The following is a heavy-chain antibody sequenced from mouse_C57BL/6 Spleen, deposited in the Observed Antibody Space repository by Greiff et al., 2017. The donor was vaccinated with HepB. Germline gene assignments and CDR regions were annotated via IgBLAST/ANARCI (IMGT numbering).Heavy chain of an antibody. J-gene: IGHJ2*01. V-gene: IGHV1-61*01. CDR1: GYTFTSYW. CDR3: ARLPYVDY. CDR2: IYPSDSET. Sequence: QVQLQQPGAELVRPGSSVKLSCKASGYTFTSYWMDWVKQRPGQGLDWIGNIYPSDSETHYNQKFKDKATLTVDKSSSTAYMQLSSLTSEDSAVYYCARLPYVDYWGQGTTLTVSS.